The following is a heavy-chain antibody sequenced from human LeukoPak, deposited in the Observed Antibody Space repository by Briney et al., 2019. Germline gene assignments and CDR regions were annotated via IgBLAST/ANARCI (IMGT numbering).Heavy chain of an antibody. CDR3: ARATVGTVEFDQ. V-gene: IGHV4-39*07. CDR2: MHNSGST. CDR1: GGSISSAGHY. J-gene: IGHJ4*02. Sequence: SETLSLTCTVSGGSISSAGHYWGWIRQPPGKGLEWIVSMHNSGSTYYNPSLKSRVAISVDTSKNQFSLKLHSMTAADSAVYYCARATVGTVEFDQWGQGTLVTVSS. D-gene: IGHD5-12*01.